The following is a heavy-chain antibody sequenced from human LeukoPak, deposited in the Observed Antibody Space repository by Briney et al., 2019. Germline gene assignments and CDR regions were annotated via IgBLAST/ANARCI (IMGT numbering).Heavy chain of an antibody. CDR1: GYTLTELS. Sequence: GASVKVSCKVSGYTLTELSMHWVRQAPGKGLEWMGGFDPEDGETIYAQKFQGRVTMTEDTSTDTAYMELSSLRSEDTAVYYCATDSGLRYFDWLSFDYWGQGTLVTVSS. V-gene: IGHV1-24*01. CDR2: FDPEDGET. D-gene: IGHD3-9*01. J-gene: IGHJ4*02. CDR3: ATDSGLRYFDWLSFDY.